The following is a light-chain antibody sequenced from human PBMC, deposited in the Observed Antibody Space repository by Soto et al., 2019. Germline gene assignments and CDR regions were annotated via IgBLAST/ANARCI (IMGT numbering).Light chain of an antibody. Sequence: QSALTQPASVSGSPGQSITISCTGPSSDVGGYNYVSWYQQHPGKAPKLMIYDVSNRPSGVSNRFTGSKSGNTASLTISGLQAEDEADYYCNSYASSSALVFGTGTKLTVL. CDR2: DVS. CDR1: SSDVGGYNY. V-gene: IGLV2-14*01. J-gene: IGLJ1*01. CDR3: NSYASSSALV.